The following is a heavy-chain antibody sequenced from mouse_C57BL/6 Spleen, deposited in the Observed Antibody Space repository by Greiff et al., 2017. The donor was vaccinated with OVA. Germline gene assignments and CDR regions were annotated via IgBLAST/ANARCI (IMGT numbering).Heavy chain of an antibody. V-gene: IGHV1-69*01. J-gene: IGHJ1*03. CDR1: GYTFTSYW. CDR2: IDPSDSYT. CDR3: ARSTVEWYFDF. D-gene: IGHD1-1*01. Sequence: QVQLQQPGAELVMPGASVKLSCKASGYTFTSYWMHWVKQRPGQGLEWIGEIDPSDSYTNYNQKFKGKSTLTVAKSSSTAYMQLSSLTSEDSAVYYCARSTVEWYFDFWGTGTTVTVSS.